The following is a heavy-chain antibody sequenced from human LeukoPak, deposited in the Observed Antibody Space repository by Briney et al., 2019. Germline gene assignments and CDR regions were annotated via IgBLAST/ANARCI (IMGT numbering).Heavy chain of an antibody. J-gene: IGHJ3*02. V-gene: IGHV3-13*01. CDR2: IGTAGDT. CDR1: GFTFSSYD. D-gene: IGHD1-14*01. Sequence: PGGSLRLSCAASGFTFSSYDMHWVRHATGKDLEWVSAIGTAGDTYYPGSVKGRFTISRENAKNSLYLQMNSLRAGDTAVYYCARDLVSGPLVAFDIWGQGTMVTVSS. CDR3: ARDLVSGPLVAFDI.